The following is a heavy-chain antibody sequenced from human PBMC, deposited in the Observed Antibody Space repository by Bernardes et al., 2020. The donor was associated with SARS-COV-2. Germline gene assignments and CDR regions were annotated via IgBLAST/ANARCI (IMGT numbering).Heavy chain of an antibody. Sequence: GGSLRLSCAASGFTISSYSMNWVRQAPGKGLEWLAYFGSGYSYNIYYAESVKGRFTISRDNVKNSVHLQMSSLRVEDTAVYYCARGDGWQVADAGEFSYYFDHWGQGTLVPVSS. D-gene: IGHD6-19*01. J-gene: IGHJ4*02. V-gene: IGHV3-21*05. CDR2: FGSGYSYNI. CDR3: ARGDGWQVADAGEFSYYFDH. CDR1: GFTISSYS.